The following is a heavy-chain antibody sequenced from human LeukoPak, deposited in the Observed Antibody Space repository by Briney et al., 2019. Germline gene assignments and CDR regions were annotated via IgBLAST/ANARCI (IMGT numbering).Heavy chain of an antibody. CDR2: IYPGDSDT. J-gene: IGHJ4*02. CDR3: ARREYTKNGIDY. D-gene: IGHD5-18*01. V-gene: IGHV5-51*01. CDR1: GDSFTSYW. Sequence: PGESLKISCKGSGDSFTSYWIGWMRQMPGKGLEWMGIIYPGDSDTRYGPSFQGQVTISVDKSISTAYLHWSSLRASDTAMYYCARREYTKNGIDYWGQGTLVTVSS.